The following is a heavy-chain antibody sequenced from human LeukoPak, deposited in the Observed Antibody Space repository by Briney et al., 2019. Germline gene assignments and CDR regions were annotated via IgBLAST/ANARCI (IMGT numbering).Heavy chain of an antibody. CDR3: VREQARAGSFDY. CDR1: GFTFSSHS. Sequence: PGGSLRLSCVASGFTFSSHSVNWVRQAPGKGLEWVLSITTSNYIFYAESVKGRFTISRDNAKNSLYLQMTSLRAEDTAVYYCVREQARAGSFDYWGQGTLVTVSS. D-gene: IGHD6-19*01. CDR2: ITTSNYI. V-gene: IGHV3-21*01. J-gene: IGHJ4*02.